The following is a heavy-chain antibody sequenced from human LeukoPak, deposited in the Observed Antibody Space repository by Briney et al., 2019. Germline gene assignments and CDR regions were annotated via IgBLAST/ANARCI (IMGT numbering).Heavy chain of an antibody. Sequence: ASVQLSCKASGYTFTRYDIIWVRQAAGHGLEWRGWMNPRRGITGYAQKFQGRVTMTRATSIGTAYMELSSLRAEEPAVHHCARVPNRGDKFDRWRQGTLVTVSS. CDR1: GYTFTRYD. V-gene: IGHV1-8*01. D-gene: IGHD4-17*01. CDR2: MNPRRGIT. J-gene: IGHJ5*02. CDR3: ARVPNRGDKFDR.